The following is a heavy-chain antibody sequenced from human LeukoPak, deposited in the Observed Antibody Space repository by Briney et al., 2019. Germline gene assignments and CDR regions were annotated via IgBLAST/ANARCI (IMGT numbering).Heavy chain of an antibody. Sequence: GASVNVSCKASGYTFTGYYMHWVRQAPGQGLEWMGWINPNSGGTNYAQKFQGRVTMTRDTSIRTAYMELSRLRSDDTAVYYCAREGASSGYYSNWFDPWGQGTLVTVSS. CDR3: AREGASSGYYSNWFDP. J-gene: IGHJ5*02. CDR1: GYTFTGYY. D-gene: IGHD3-22*01. CDR2: INPNSGGT. V-gene: IGHV1-2*02.